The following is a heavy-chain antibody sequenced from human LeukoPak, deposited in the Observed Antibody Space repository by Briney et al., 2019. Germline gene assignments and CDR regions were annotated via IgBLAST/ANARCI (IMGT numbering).Heavy chain of an antibody. CDR3: AKGYCTSTSCYRHDY. V-gene: IGHV3-23*01. CDR1: GFTFNTYA. Sequence: GRSLRLSCTASGFTFNTYAMSCVRQAPGKGLECVSTISGNGFTTYYADSVKGRFTISRDNSKNTVCLQMSSLRAEDTALYYCAKGYCTSTSCYRHDYWGQGTLVTVSS. CDR2: ISGNGFTT. D-gene: IGHD2-2*01. J-gene: IGHJ4*02.